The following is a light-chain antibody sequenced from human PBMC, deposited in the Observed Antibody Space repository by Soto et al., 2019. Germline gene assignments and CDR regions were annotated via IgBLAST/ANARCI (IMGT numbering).Light chain of an antibody. V-gene: IGKV1-5*03. Sequence: DIQMTQSPSTLSASVGDRVTITCRASQSISGWLAWYQQKPGIAPKLLICKASSLESGVPSRFNGSGSGTEFTLTISSLQPDDFATYYCQQYNSYPWTFGQGTKVEI. J-gene: IGKJ1*01. CDR3: QQYNSYPWT. CDR1: QSISGW. CDR2: KAS.